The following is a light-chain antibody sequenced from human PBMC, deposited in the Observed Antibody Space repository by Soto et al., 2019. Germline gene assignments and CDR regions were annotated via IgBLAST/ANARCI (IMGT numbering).Light chain of an antibody. CDR2: DAS. V-gene: IGKV3-15*01. CDR1: QTIGRN. Sequence: IVMTQSPATLSVSPGERVTLSCRASQTIGRNLAWYQQRPGQAPRLLIDDASTRATGIPARFSGSGSGTEFTLTVSSLQSEDFELYYCQQYYSWPLTFGGGTKVDIK. J-gene: IGKJ4*01. CDR3: QQYYSWPLT.